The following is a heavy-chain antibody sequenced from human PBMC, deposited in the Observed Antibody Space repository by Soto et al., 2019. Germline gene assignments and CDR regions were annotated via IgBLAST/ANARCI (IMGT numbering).Heavy chain of an antibody. CDR3: ARYTTYDAFDI. CDR1: GGTFSSYT. D-gene: IGHD1-26*01. J-gene: IGHJ3*02. V-gene: IGHV1-69*02. Sequence: QVQLVQSGAGVKKPGSSVMVSCKASGGTFSSYTISWVRQAPGQGLEWMGRIIPILGIANYAQKFQGRVTITADKSTSTAYMELSSLRSEDTAVYYCARYTTYDAFDIWGQGTMVTVSS. CDR2: IIPILGIA.